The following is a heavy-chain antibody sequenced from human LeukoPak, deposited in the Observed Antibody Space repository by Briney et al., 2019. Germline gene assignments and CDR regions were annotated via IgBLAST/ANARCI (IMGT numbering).Heavy chain of an antibody. D-gene: IGHD6-13*01. CDR2: ISYDGSNK. J-gene: IGHJ4*02. V-gene: IGHV3-30*18. Sequence: GGSLRLSCAASGFTFSSYGMHWVRLAPGKGLEWVAVISYDGSNKYYADSVKGRFTISRDNSKNTLYLQMNSLRAEDTAVYYCAKRSGIAAAGTGFHWGQGTLVTVSS. CDR1: GFTFSSYG. CDR3: AKRSGIAAAGTGFH.